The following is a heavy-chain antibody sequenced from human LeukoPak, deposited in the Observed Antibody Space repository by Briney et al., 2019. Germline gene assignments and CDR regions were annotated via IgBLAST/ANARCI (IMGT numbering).Heavy chain of an antibody. Sequence: GGSLRLSCAASGFTFSSYAMSWVRQAPGKGLEWVSSISSSSSYIYYADSVKGRFTISRDNAKNSLYLQMNSLRAEDTAVYYCARGCRACSSTSGNFDYWGQGTLVTVSS. V-gene: IGHV3-21*01. J-gene: IGHJ4*02. CDR1: GFTFSSYA. D-gene: IGHD2-2*01. CDR2: ISSSSSYI. CDR3: ARGCRACSSTSGNFDY.